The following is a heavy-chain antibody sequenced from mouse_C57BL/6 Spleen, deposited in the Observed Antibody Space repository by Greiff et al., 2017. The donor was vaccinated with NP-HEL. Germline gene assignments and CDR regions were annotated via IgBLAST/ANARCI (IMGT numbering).Heavy chain of an antibody. J-gene: IGHJ4*01. CDR1: GFNIKDDY. CDR2: IDPENGDT. Sequence: EVMLVESGAELVRPGASVKLSCTASGFNIKDDYMHWVKQRPEQGLEWIGWIDPENGDTEYASKFQGKATITADTSSNTAYLQLSSLTSEDTAVYYCTLYSAGAMDYWGQGTSVTVSS. CDR3: TLYSAGAMDY. D-gene: IGHD1-3*01. V-gene: IGHV14-4*01.